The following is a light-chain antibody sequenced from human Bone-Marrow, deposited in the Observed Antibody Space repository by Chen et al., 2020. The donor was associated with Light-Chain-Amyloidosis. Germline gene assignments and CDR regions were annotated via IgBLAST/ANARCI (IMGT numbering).Light chain of an antibody. CDR2: EVS. CDR1: SSDVGVYNS. Sequence: QSALTQPPSASGSPGQSVTISCTGTSSDVGVYNSVSWYQQHPGNAPKLMIFEVSKRPAGVPDRFSGSKSGNTASRTISGLQAEDEADYYCCSYAGSYVFGTGTKVTVL. CDR3: CSYAGSYV. J-gene: IGLJ1*01. V-gene: IGLV2-8*01.